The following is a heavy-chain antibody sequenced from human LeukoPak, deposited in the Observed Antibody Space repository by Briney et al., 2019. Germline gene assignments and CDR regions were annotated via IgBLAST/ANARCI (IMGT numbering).Heavy chain of an antibody. J-gene: IGHJ4*02. D-gene: IGHD1-1*01. V-gene: IGHV3-23*01. Sequence: GGSLRLSCAASGFTFNSYVMTWVRQAPGKGLEWVSTISGSGSSTYSADSVKGRFTISRDSSKSTLFLQMNSLRAEDTAVYYCAKASPMTTAGTFDYWGQGTLVTVSS. CDR1: GFTFNSYV. CDR2: ISGSGSST. CDR3: AKASPMTTAGTFDY.